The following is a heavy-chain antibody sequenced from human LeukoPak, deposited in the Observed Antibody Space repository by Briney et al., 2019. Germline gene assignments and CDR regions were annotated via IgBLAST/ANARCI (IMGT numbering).Heavy chain of an antibody. D-gene: IGHD3-22*01. CDR1: GGSISSYY. V-gene: IGHV4-4*07. CDR3: ARDQGYYDSSGYSDYYYMDV. J-gene: IGHJ6*03. CDR2: IYTSGST. Sequence: PSETLSLTCTVSGGSISSYYWSWIRQPAGKGLEWIGRIYTSGSTNYNPSPKSRVTMSVDTSKNQFSLKLSSVTAADTAVYYCARDQGYYDSSGYSDYYYMDVWGKGTTVTVSS.